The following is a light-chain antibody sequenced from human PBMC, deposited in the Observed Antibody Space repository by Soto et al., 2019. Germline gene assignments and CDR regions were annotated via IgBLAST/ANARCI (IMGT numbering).Light chain of an antibody. CDR2: GAS. CDR1: QSVSSRN. Sequence: EIVLTQSPGTVSLSPGERATLSCRASQSVSSRNLAWYRQKPGQAPSLLIFGASNRATGIPDRFSGSGSGTDFTLTISRLEPEDCAVYYSLRYGDSPPAYTFGQGTKLEIK. V-gene: IGKV3-20*01. J-gene: IGKJ2*01. CDR3: LRYGDSPPAYT.